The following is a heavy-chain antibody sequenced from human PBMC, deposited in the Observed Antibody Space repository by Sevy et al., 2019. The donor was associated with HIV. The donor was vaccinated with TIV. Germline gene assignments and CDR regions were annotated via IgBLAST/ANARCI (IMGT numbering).Heavy chain of an antibody. CDR2: VFPNSGGT. Sequence: ASVKVSCKASGYTFTGDYLHWVRQAPGHGLAWMGRVFPNSGGTNYAQKFQGRVIMTRDTSISTAYMELSRLRSDDTAVYYCARDGGGGTTNSGMDVWGQGTTVTVSS. J-gene: IGHJ6*02. CDR1: GYTFTGDY. CDR3: ARDGGGGTTNSGMDV. D-gene: IGHD1-7*01. V-gene: IGHV1-2*06.